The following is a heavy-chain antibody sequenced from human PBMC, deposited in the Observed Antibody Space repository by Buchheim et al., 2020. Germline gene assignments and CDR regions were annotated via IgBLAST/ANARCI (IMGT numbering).Heavy chain of an antibody. V-gene: IGHV4-61*01. Sequence: QVQLQESGPGQVKPSETLSLTCTVSGGSVTSGSNYWSWIRQPPGKGLEWIGYIYYSGSTNYNPSLKSRVTISVDTSKNQFSLKLSSVTAADMAVYYCARETRQGVTAIVDYWGQGTL. CDR2: IYYSGST. CDR3: ARETRQGVTAIVDY. D-gene: IGHD2-21*02. CDR1: GGSVTSGSNY. J-gene: IGHJ4*02.